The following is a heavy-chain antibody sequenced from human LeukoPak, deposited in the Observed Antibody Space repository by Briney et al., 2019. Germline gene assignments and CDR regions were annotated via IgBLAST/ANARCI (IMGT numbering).Heavy chain of an antibody. CDR3: ARHRATISPFDP. D-gene: IGHD5-12*01. J-gene: IGHJ5*02. Sequence: KPSETLSLTYTVSGGSISSYYWSWIRQPPGKGLEWIGYIYYSGSTNYNPPLKSRVTISVDTSKNQFSLKLSSVTAADTAVYYCARHRATISPFDPWGQGTLVTVSS. CDR1: GGSISSYY. CDR2: IYYSGST. V-gene: IGHV4-59*08.